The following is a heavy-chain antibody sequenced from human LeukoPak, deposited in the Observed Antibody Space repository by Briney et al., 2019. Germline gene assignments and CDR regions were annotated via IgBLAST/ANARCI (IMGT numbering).Heavy chain of an antibody. CDR1: GYSFIGYY. CDR3: AKSTNWGSISDGFDI. Sequence: ASVKVSCKASGYSFIGYYIHWVRQAPGQGLEWMGWINPNSGGANYARKFQGRVTMTRDTSISTVYMELTRLRSDDTAMYYCAKSTNWGSISDGFDIWGQGTMVTVAS. J-gene: IGHJ3*02. D-gene: IGHD7-27*01. V-gene: IGHV1-2*02. CDR2: INPNSGGA.